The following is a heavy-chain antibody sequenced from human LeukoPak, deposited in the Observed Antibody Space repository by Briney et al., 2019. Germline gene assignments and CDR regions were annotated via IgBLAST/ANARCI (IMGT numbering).Heavy chain of an antibody. D-gene: IGHD4-17*01. Sequence: SETLSLTCAVYGGSFSGYYWSWIRQPPGKGLEWIGEINNSGSTNYNPSLKRRVTISVDTSKNQFSLELSSVTAADTAVYYCARGKTVTTYFDYWGQGTLVTVSS. CDR3: ARGKTVTTYFDY. J-gene: IGHJ4*02. CDR1: GGSFSGYY. V-gene: IGHV4-34*01. CDR2: INNSGST.